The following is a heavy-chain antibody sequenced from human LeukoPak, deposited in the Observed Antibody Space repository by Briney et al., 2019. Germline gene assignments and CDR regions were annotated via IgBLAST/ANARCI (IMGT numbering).Heavy chain of an antibody. J-gene: IGHJ6*04. CDR3: AELGITMIGGV. CDR1: GFIFEDYA. CDR2: ITWNNNRI. D-gene: IGHD3-10*02. Sequence: GGSLRLSCVVSGFIFEDYAMHWVRQAPGKGLEWVSGITWNNNRIDYADSVKGRFTISRDNAKNSLYLQMNSLRAEDTAVYYCAELGITMIGGVWGKGTTVTISS. V-gene: IGHV3-9*01.